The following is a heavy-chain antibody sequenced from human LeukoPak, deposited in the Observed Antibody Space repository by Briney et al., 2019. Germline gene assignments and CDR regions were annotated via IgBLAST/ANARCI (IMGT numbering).Heavy chain of an antibody. CDR2: INHGGST. V-gene: IGHV4-34*01. CDR3: ARGRYVTTRGGAAAGFLDY. J-gene: IGHJ4*02. Sequence: SETLSLTCAVYGGSFSGYYWSWICQPPGKGLEWIGEINHGGSTNYNPSLKSRVTISVDTSQNQFSLRLSSVTAADTAVYYCARGRYVTTRGGAAAGFLDYWGQGTLVTVST. CDR1: GGSFSGYY. D-gene: IGHD6-13*01.